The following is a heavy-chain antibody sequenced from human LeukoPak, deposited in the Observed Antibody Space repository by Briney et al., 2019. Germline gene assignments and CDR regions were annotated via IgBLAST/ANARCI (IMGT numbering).Heavy chain of an antibody. Sequence: SETLSLTCAVYGGSFSGYYWSWIRQPPGKGLEWIGEINHSGSTNYNPSLKSRVTISVDTSKNQFSLKLSSVTAEDTAVYYCARDFAADDKFDYWGQGTLVTVSS. V-gene: IGHV4-34*01. CDR2: INHSGST. CDR3: ARDFAADDKFDY. CDR1: GGSFSGYY. J-gene: IGHJ4*02. D-gene: IGHD6-13*01.